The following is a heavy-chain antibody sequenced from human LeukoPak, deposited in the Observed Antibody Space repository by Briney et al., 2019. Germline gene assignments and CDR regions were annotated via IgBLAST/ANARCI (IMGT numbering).Heavy chain of an antibody. V-gene: IGHV4-39*07. CDR3: ASAASKVEYYGMDV. Sequence: SETLSLTCTVSGGSISSGSYYWGWIRQPPGKGLEWIGSIYYSGSTNYNPSLKSRVTISVDTSKNQFSLKLSSVTAADTAVYYCASAASKVEYYGMDVWGQGTTVTVSS. CDR1: GGSISSGSYY. D-gene: IGHD5-18*01. CDR2: IYYSGST. J-gene: IGHJ6*02.